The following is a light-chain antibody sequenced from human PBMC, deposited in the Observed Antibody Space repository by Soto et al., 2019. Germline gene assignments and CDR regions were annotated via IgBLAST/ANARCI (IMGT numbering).Light chain of an antibody. CDR3: QEYDSAPWT. Sequence: DIQMTQSPSSLSESVRDRVTITCRASQGISNYLAWYQQKPGKVPKLLTYAASTLRSGVPSRFSGSGSGTDFTLTISSLQPEDVATYYCQEYDSAPWTFGQGTKVVIK. CDR2: AAS. CDR1: QGISNY. J-gene: IGKJ1*01. V-gene: IGKV1-27*01.